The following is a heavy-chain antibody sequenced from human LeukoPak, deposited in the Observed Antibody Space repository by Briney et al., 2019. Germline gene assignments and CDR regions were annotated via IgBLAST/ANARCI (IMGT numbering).Heavy chain of an antibody. CDR2: IKQDGSEK. J-gene: IGHJ4*02. V-gene: IGHV3-7*03. D-gene: IGHD5-24*01. CDR3: ARGRDGYNLPLED. CDR1: GFTFSSYW. Sequence: GGSLRLSCAASGFTFSSYWMSWVRQAPGKGLEWVANIKQDGSEKYYVDSVKGRFTISRDNAKNSLYLQMNSLRAEDTAVYYCARGRDGYNLPLEDWGQGTLVTVSS.